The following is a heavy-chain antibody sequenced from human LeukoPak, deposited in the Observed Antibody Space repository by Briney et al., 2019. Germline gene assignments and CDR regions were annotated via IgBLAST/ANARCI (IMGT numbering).Heavy chain of an antibody. CDR1: GYSISSGYY. Sequence: TSETLSLTCAVSGYSISSGYYWGWIRQPPGKGLEGIGSIYHSGCTYYNPSLKSRVTISVDTSKNQFSLKLSSVTAADTAVYYCASLGKAYCSGGSCYLFDYWGQGTLVTVSS. V-gene: IGHV4-38-2*01. J-gene: IGHJ4*02. D-gene: IGHD2-15*01. CDR2: IYHSGCT. CDR3: ASLGKAYCSGGSCYLFDY.